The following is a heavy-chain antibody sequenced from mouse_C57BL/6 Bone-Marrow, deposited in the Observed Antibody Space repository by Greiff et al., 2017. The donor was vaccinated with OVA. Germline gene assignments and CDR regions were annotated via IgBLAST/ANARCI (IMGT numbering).Heavy chain of an antibody. Sequence: VQLQQSGAELVKPGASVKISCKASGYAFSSYWMNWVKQRPGKGLEWIGQIYPGDGDTNYNGKFKGKATLTADKSSSTAYMQLSSLTSEDSAVYFCARLGAAQATGAYWGQGTLVTVSA. J-gene: IGHJ3*01. D-gene: IGHD3-2*02. CDR1: GYAFSSYW. CDR3: ARLGAAQATGAY. CDR2: IYPGDGDT. V-gene: IGHV1-80*01.